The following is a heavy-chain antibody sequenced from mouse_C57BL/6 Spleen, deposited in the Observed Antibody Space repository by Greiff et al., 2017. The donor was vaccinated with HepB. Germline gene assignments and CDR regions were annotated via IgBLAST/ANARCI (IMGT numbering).Heavy chain of an antibody. CDR2: IYPGDGDT. V-gene: IGHV1-80*01. J-gene: IGHJ3*01. CDR3: ARVYSNGFAY. D-gene: IGHD2-5*01. Sequence: VKLQESGAELVKPGASVKISCKASGYAFSSYWMNWVKQRPGKGLEWIGQIYPGDGDTNYNGKFKGKATLTADKSSSTAYMQLSSLTSEDSAVYFCARVYSNGFAYWGQGTLVTVSA. CDR1: GYAFSSYW.